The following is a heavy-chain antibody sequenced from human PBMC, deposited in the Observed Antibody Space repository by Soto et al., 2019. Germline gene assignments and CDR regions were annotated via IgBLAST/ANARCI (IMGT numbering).Heavy chain of an antibody. D-gene: IGHD3-10*01. CDR3: ARDSRELLWFGEYVGYYYGMDV. V-gene: IGHV3-30-3*01. CDR2: ISYDGSNK. J-gene: IGHJ6*02. CDR1: GFTFSSYA. Sequence: GGSLRLSCAASGFTFSSYAMHWVRQAPGKGLEWVAVISYDGSNKYYADSVKGRFTISRDNSKNTLYLQMNSLRAEDTAVYYCARDSRELLWFGEYVGYYYGMDVWGQGTTVTVSS.